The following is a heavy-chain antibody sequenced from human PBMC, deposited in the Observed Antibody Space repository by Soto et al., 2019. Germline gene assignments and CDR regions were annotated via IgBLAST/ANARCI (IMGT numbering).Heavy chain of an antibody. V-gene: IGHV4-59*12. D-gene: IGHD6-13*01. CDR2: TYRSGGT. CDR1: GVSISSYF. J-gene: IGHJ6*02. CDR3: ARGAAAGVDYGMDV. Sequence: SETLSLTCTVSGVSISSYFWSWIRQPPGRGLEWIGYTYRSGGTNFNPSLMSRVSMSVDTSKNQFSLKLSSVVAADTAVYYCARGAAAGVDYGMDVWGQGTTVTVSS.